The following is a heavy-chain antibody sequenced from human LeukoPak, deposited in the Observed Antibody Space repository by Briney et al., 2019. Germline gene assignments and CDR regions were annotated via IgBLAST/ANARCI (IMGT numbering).Heavy chain of an antibody. CDR2: IYPGDSDT. V-gene: IGHV5-51*01. J-gene: IGHJ4*02. D-gene: IGHD2-2*01. CDR1: GYSFTTYW. CDR3: ARRGLYCSTTTCYLDY. Sequence: GEPLKISCKGSGYSFTTYWIGWVRQMPGKDLEWMGIIYPGDSDTRYSPSSQGQVTISADTSISTAYLQWSSLKASDTAMYYCARRGLYCSTTTCYLDYWGQGILVTVSS.